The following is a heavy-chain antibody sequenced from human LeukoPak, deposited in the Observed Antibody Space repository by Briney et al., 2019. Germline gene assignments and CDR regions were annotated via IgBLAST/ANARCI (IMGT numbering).Heavy chain of an antibody. CDR1: GFIFSDYG. Sequence: GGSLRLSCAASGFIFSDYGIHWVRQAPGKGLEWVAFIRFDGSSKYYTDSVKGRFTISRDNSRNTVYLQIKSLRVEDTDDYYCEIEGSAAKPSDLDYWGQGTLATVSS. V-gene: IGHV3-30*02. CDR2: IRFDGSSK. CDR3: EIEGSAAKPSDLDY. D-gene: IGHD6-25*01. J-gene: IGHJ4*02.